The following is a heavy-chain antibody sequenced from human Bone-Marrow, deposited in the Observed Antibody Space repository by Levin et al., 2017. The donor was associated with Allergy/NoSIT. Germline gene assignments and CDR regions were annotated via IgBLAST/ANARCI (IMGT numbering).Heavy chain of an antibody. CDR1: GFTFNDYG. J-gene: IGHJ4*02. V-gene: IGHV3-33*01. Sequence: PGGSLRLSCATSGFTFNDYGMHWVRQAPGKGLEWVAVVWYDGTNKYYADSVKGRFTISRDNSNNTLYLQMNSLRAEDTAVYYCARDYHWLVLDSWGQGTLVTVSS. CDR3: ARDYHWLVLDS. CDR2: VWYDGTNK. D-gene: IGHD6-19*01.